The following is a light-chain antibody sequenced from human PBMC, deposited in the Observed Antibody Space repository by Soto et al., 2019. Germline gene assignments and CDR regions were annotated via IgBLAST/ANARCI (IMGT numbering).Light chain of an antibody. CDR1: PSELGSYNH. CDR2: DVS. CDR3: SSYTGSSPLVI. Sequence: QSALTQPPSVSGSPGQSVTISSTGPPSELGSYNHASWYRRSPGSAPNLMIYDVSNRPSGVPDRFFGSKSGNTASLIISGLQAEDEADYYCSSYTGSSPLVIFGGGTKLTVL. J-gene: IGLJ2*01. V-gene: IGLV2-18*02.